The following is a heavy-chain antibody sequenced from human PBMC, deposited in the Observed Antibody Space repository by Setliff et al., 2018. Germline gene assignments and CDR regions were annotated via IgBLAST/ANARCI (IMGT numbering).Heavy chain of an antibody. CDR3: ARGGTYRYFDY. Sequence: SETLSLTCTVSGFSINSGTHFWGWIRQPPGKGLEWIGRIHYSGNTYYNASLKSRVTISVDTSKNQFSLKLSSVTAADTAIYYCARGGTYRYFDYWGQGTLVTVSS. J-gene: IGHJ4*02. CDR1: GFSINSGTHF. CDR2: IHYSGNT. V-gene: IGHV4-39*07.